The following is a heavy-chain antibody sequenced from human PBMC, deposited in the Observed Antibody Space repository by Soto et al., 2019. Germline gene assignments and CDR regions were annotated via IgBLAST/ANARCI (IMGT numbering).Heavy chain of an antibody. D-gene: IGHD3-22*01. CDR1: GFTFSSYG. J-gene: IGHJ4*02. CDR2: IWYDGSNK. Sequence: GGSLRLSCAASGFTFSSYGMHWVRQAPGKGLEWVAVIWYDGSNKYYADSVKGRFTISRYNSKNMLYLQMNSLRAEDTAVYYCARGDYYDSSGYYYLFDYWGQGTLVTVSS. V-gene: IGHV3-33*01. CDR3: ARGDYYDSSGYYYLFDY.